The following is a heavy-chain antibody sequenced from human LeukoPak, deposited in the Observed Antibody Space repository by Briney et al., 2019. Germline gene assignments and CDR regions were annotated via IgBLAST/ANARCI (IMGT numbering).Heavy chain of an antibody. J-gene: IGHJ6*02. V-gene: IGHV3-48*03. CDR3: ARQDTAMVLYYYGMDV. CDR2: ISSSGSTI. CDR1: GFTFSSYE. Sequence: GGSLRLPCAASGFTFSSYEMNWVRQAPGKGLEWVSYISSSGSTIYYADSVKGRFTISRDNAKNSLYLQMNSLRAEDTAVYYCARQDTAMVLYYYGMDVWGQGTTVTVSS. D-gene: IGHD5-18*01.